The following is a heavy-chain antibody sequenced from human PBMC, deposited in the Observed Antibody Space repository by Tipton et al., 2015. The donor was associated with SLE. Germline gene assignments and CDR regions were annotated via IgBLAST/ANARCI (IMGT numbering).Heavy chain of an antibody. CDR1: GFTFSSYA. D-gene: IGHD6-13*01. Sequence: SLRLSCAASGFTFSSYAMHWVRQAPGKGLEWVAVISYDGSNKYYADSVKGRFTISRDNSKNTLYLQMNSLRAEDTAVYYCARAVSMQQLPNWGQGTLVTVPS. J-gene: IGHJ4*02. CDR2: ISYDGSNK. V-gene: IGHV3-30*04. CDR3: ARAVSMQQLPN.